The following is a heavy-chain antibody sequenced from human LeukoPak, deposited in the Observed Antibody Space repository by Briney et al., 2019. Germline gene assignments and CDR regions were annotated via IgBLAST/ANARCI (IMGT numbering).Heavy chain of an antibody. CDR1: GFTFSSYS. CDR3: ARDTTLPFPHTNY. V-gene: IGHV3-21*01. D-gene: IGHD1-26*01. J-gene: IGHJ4*02. Sequence: PGGSLRLSCAASGFTFSSYSMNWVRQAPGKGLEWVSYISSSSSYIYYADSVKGRFTISRDNAKNSLYLQMNSLRAEDTAVYYCARDTTLPFPHTNYWGQGTLVTVSS. CDR2: ISSSSSYI.